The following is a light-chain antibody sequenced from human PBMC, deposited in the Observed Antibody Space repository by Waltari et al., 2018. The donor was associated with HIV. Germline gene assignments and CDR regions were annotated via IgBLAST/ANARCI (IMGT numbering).Light chain of an antibody. CDR2: RNN. V-gene: IGLV1-44*01. J-gene: IGLJ3*02. Sequence: QPVLTQPPSASGTPGQRGTISFSVSSPNIGITSVYWYQQVPGRTPKLPIYRNNLRPSGVPDRFSGSKSGTSASLAISGLQSEDEADYYCAAWDDTFRWVFGGGTKLTVL. CDR1: SPNIGITS. CDR3: AAWDDTFRWV.